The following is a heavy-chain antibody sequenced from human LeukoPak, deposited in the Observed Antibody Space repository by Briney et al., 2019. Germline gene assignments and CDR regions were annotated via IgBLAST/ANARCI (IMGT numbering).Heavy chain of an antibody. CDR2: ISGSGGST. Sequence: GGSLRLSCAASGFTFSGYAMSWVRQAPGEGLEWVSAISGSGGSTYYADSVKGRFTISRDNSKNTLYLQMNSLRAEDTAVYYRAKDVRNAITVPTIDYWGQGTLVTVSS. CDR1: GFTFSGYA. J-gene: IGHJ4*02. CDR3: AKDVRNAITVPTIDY. D-gene: IGHD4-17*01. V-gene: IGHV3-23*01.